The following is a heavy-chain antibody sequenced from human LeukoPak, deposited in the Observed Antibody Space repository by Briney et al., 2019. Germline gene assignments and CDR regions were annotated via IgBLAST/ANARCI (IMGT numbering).Heavy chain of an antibody. CDR3: TREGIAAAVNY. CDR2: IRSKAYGGTT. CDR1: GFTFGDYA. V-gene: IGHV3-49*04. J-gene: IGHJ4*02. D-gene: IGHD6-13*01. Sequence: GGSLRLSCTASGFTFGDYAMSWVRQAPGKGLEWVGFIRSKAYGGTTEYAATVKGRFTISRDDSKSIAYLQMNSLKTEDTAVYYCTREGIAAAVNYWGQGTLVTVSS.